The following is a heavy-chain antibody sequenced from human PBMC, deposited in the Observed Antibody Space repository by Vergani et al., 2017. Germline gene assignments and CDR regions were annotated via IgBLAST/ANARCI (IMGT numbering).Heavy chain of an antibody. V-gene: IGHV3-9*01. CDR1: GFTFDDYA. D-gene: IGHD6-13*01. J-gene: IGHJ2*01. CDR3: VKXIAASGNYWNFDL. Sequence: EVQLVESGGGLVQPGRSLRLSCAASGFTFDDYAMHWVRQAPGKGLEWVSGINWNSDSIAYADSVKGRFTISRDNAKNSLYLQMNSLRAEDTALYYCVKXIAASGNYWNFDLWGRGTLVTVSS. CDR2: INWNSDSI.